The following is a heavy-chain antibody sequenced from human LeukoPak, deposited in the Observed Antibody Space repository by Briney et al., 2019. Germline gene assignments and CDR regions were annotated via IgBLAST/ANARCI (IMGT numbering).Heavy chain of an antibody. CDR3: ARDGYSSGWRTISYYYYYYMDV. J-gene: IGHJ6*03. CDR2: INPNSGGT. CDR1: GGTFSSYA. V-gene: IGHV1-2*02. Sequence: ASVKVSCKASGGTFSSYAISWVRQAPGQGLEWMGWINPNSGGTNYAQKFQGRVTMTRDTSISTAYMELSRLRPDDTAVYYCARDGYSSGWRTISYYYYYYMDVWGKGTTVTISS. D-gene: IGHD6-19*01.